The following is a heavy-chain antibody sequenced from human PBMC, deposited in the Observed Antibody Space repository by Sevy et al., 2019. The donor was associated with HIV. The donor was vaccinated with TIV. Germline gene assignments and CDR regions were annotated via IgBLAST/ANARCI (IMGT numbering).Heavy chain of an antibody. CDR3: AREALDYVWGNTYNWFDP. J-gene: IGHJ5*02. CDR1: GFTFSSYS. V-gene: IGHV3-48*02. D-gene: IGHD3-16*01. Sequence: GESLKISCAASGFTFSSYSMNWVRQAPGKGLEWISYISSSSSTIYYADSVKGRFTISRDNAKNSLYLQMNGLRDDDTAVYYCAREALDYVWGNTYNWFDPWGQGTLVTVSS. CDR2: ISSSSSTI.